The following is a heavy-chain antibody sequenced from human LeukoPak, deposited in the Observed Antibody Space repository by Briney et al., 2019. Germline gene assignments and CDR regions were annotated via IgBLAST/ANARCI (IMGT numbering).Heavy chain of an antibody. D-gene: IGHD6-19*01. V-gene: IGHV4-59*08. CDR1: GGSISCYY. CDR2: IYYSGST. CDR3: ARQDSSGWYY. J-gene: IGHJ4*02. Sequence: PSETLSLTCTVSGGSISCYYWSWIRQPPGKGLEWIGYIYYSGSTNYNPSLKSRVTISVDTSKNQFSLKLSSVTAADTAVYYCARQDSSGWYYWGQGTLVTVSS.